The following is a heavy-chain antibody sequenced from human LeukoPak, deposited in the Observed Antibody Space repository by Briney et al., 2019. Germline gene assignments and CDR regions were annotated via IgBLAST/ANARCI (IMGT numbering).Heavy chain of an antibody. CDR2: ISYDGSNK. CDR3: ARSYNYYYYMDV. V-gene: IGHV3-30-3*01. Sequence: GGSLRLSCAASGFTFSSYVMHWVRQAPGKGLEWVAVISYDGSNKYYADSVKGRFTISRDNSKNTLYLQMNSLRAEDTAVYYCARSYNYYYYMDVWGKGTTVTVSS. J-gene: IGHJ6*03. CDR1: GFTFSSYV.